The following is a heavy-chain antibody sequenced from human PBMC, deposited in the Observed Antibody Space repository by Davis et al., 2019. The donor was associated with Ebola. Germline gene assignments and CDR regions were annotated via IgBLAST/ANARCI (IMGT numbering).Heavy chain of an antibody. CDR3: AAATVTTVYFDY. CDR2: ISYDGSNK. Sequence: PGGSLRLSCVVSGFTFSSYAMHWVRQAPGKGLEWVAVISYDGSNKYYADSVKGRFTISRDNSKNTLYLQMNSLRAEDTAVYYCAAATVTTVYFDYWGQGTLVTVSS. V-gene: IGHV3-30*04. D-gene: IGHD4-17*01. J-gene: IGHJ4*02. CDR1: GFTFSSYA.